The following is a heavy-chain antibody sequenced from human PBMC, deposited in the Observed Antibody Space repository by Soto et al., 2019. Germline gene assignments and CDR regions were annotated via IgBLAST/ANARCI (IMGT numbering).Heavy chain of an antibody. D-gene: IGHD6-13*01. CDR1: GGTFSSYA. Sequence: GASVKVSCKASGGTFSSYAISWVRQAPGQGLEWMGGIIPIFGTANYAQKFQGRATITADESTSTAYMELSSLRSEDTAVYYCAKPMYSSSWANYYCGMDVWGQGTTVTVSS. J-gene: IGHJ6*02. CDR3: AKPMYSSSWANYYCGMDV. V-gene: IGHV1-69*13. CDR2: IIPIFGTA.